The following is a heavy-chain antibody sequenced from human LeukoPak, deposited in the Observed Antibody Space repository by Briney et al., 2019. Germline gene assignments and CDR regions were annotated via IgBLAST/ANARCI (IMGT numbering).Heavy chain of an antibody. CDR1: GGFFSGYY. CDR2: INHSGST. J-gene: IGHJ2*01. Sequence: SESLSLTCALYGGFFSGYYWSWVRQPPGKGLEWIGEINHSGSTKYNPSLKSRVTISVDTSKNQVSLKLSSVTAADTAVYYCARGFDYYDSSGRDFDLWGRGTLVTVSS. CDR3: ARGFDYYDSSGRDFDL. V-gene: IGHV4-34*01. D-gene: IGHD3-22*01.